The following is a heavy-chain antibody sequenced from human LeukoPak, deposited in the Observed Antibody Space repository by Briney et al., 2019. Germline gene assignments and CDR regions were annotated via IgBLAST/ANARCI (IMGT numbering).Heavy chain of an antibody. CDR1: DGSISSSSYY. D-gene: IGHD5-24*01. Sequence: PSETLSLTCTVSDGSISSSSYYWGWIRQPPGKGLEWIGYIYYSGSTYYNPSLKSRVTISVDTSKNQFSLKLSSVTAADTAVYYCARAPQEEMATMAVDGYYFDYWGQGTLVTVSS. CDR3: ARAPQEEMATMAVDGYYFDY. CDR2: IYYSGST. J-gene: IGHJ4*02. V-gene: IGHV4-31*03.